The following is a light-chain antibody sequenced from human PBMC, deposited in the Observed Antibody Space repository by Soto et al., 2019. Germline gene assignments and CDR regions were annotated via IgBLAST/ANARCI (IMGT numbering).Light chain of an antibody. Sequence: SYVLTQPPSVSVAPGKTATITCGGDNIGSKSVHWYQQKPGQAPVLVIYYDRDRPSGIPERFSGSNSGNTATLTISRVEAGDEADYSCQVWDYSVDHPIFGTGTKVTVL. J-gene: IGLJ1*01. V-gene: IGLV3-21*04. CDR3: QVWDYSVDHPI. CDR1: NIGSKS. CDR2: YDR.